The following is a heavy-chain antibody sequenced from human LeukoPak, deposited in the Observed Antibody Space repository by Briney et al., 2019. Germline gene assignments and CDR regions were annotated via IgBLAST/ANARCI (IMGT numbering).Heavy chain of an antibody. V-gene: IGHV3-74*01. Sequence: GGSLRLSCAASGFPLRSHWMHWVRQAPGKGLVWVSHISTDGTTTNYADSVKGRFTISRDNAKDTLYLQLNSLRAEDTAIYHCARSLGYSSGGWGQGTLVTVSS. CDR3: ARSLGYSSGG. D-gene: IGHD2-15*01. CDR2: ISTDGTTT. J-gene: IGHJ4*02. CDR1: GFPLRSHW.